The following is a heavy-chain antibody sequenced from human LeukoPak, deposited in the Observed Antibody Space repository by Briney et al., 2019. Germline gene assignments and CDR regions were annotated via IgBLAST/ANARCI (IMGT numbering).Heavy chain of an antibody. CDR3: ARIVVVPAATVYYYYYYMDV. CDR1: GGSISSSNW. J-gene: IGHJ6*03. CDR2: IYHSGST. Sequence: PSETLSLTCAVSGGSISSSNWWSWVRQPPGKGLEWIGEIYHSGSTNYNPSLKSRVTMSVDTSKNQFSLKLSSVTAADTAVYYCARIVVVPAATVYYYYYYMDVWGKGTTVTVSS. D-gene: IGHD2-2*01. V-gene: IGHV4-4*02.